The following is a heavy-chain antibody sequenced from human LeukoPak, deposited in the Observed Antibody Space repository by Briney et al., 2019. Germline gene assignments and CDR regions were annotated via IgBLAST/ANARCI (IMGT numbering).Heavy chain of an antibody. Sequence: SETLSLTCTVSGGSISSSSYYWGWIRQPSGKGLEWIGSIYYSGSTYYNPSLKSRVTISVDTSKNQFSLKLSSVTAADTAVYYCIGHSSSWTGRWGQGTLVTVSS. CDR3: IGHSSSWTGR. D-gene: IGHD6-13*01. CDR2: IYYSGST. CDR1: GGSISSSSYY. V-gene: IGHV4-39*01. J-gene: IGHJ4*02.